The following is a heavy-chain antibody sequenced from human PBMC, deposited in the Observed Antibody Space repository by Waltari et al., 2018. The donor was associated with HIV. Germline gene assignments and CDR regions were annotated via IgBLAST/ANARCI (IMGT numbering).Heavy chain of an antibody. CDR3: AKDRPYRSGWYFDY. Sequence: QVQLVECGGGVVQPGRSLRLSCAASGFTFRSYGMHWVRQAPGKGLEWGAVISDDGSNKYYADSVKGRFTISRDNSKNTLYLQMNSLRAEDTAVYYCAKDRPYRSGWYFDYWGQGTLVTVSS. D-gene: IGHD2-15*01. V-gene: IGHV3-30*18. CDR2: ISDDGSNK. CDR1: GFTFRSYG. J-gene: IGHJ4*02.